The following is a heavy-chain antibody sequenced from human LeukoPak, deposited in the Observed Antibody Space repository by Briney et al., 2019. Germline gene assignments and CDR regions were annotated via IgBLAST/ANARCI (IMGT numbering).Heavy chain of an antibody. CDR3: ATTWAASGAQYFQH. Sequence: PSGTLSLTCAVSGGSISRSMWWSWVRQPPWKGLEWIGEIYHSGSTNYNPSLKSRVSISVDTSKNQFSLNLRSVTAADTAVYYCATTWAASGAQYFQHWGQGTLVTVSS. J-gene: IGHJ1*01. V-gene: IGHV4-4*02. CDR2: IYHSGST. CDR1: GGSISRSMW. D-gene: IGHD2-15*01.